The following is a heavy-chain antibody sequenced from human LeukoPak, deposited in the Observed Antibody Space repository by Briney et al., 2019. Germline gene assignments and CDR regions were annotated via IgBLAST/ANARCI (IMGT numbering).Heavy chain of an antibody. CDR2: IWSDGNNK. CDR1: GFSFRNYG. J-gene: IGHJ6*03. V-gene: IGHV3-30*02. Sequence: GGSLGLSCVASGFSFRNYGMHWVRQATVQAPERVSFIWSDGNNKKYGDSVKGRFTISRDNSNSMLYLQMDSLRPEDTGVYYCAKDPGASVPGFYMDVWGKGTTVIVSS. D-gene: IGHD2-8*02. CDR3: AKDPGASVPGFYMDV.